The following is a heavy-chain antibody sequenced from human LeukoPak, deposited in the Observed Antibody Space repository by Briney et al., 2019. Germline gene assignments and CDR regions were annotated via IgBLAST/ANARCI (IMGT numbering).Heavy chain of an antibody. V-gene: IGHV3-30*18. D-gene: IGHD3-9*01. CDR2: ISYDGSNK. CDR1: GFTFSSYG. Sequence: GRSLRLSCAAPGFTFSSYGMHWVRQAPGKGLEWVAVISYDGSNKYYADSVKGRFTISRDNSKNTLYLQMNSLRAEDTAVYYCAKLTGYHPLDYWGQGTLVTVSS. CDR3: AKLTGYHPLDY. J-gene: IGHJ4*02.